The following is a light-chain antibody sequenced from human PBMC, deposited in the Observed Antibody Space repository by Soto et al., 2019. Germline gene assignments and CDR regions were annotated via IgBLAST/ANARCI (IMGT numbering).Light chain of an antibody. CDR1: QSIDSW. CDR2: KAS. J-gene: IGKJ2*02. V-gene: IGKV1-5*03. CDR3: QQYNSYPCP. Sequence: DIQMTQSPSTLSASVGDRVTITCRASQSIDSWLAWYQQKPGKAPKLLIYKASSLESWVPSMFGGSGSGTEFTLTISSLQPDDFAPYYFQQYNSYPCPFGQGTKLETK.